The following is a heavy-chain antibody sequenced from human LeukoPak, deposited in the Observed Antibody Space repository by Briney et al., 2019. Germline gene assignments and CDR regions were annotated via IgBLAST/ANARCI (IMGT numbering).Heavy chain of an antibody. V-gene: IGHV1-2*02. D-gene: IGHD5-24*01. J-gene: IGHJ4*02. CDR2: INPNSGGT. CDR1: GYTFTGYY. Sequence: EASVKVSCKASGYTFTGYYMHWVRQAPGQWREWMGWINPNSGGTNYAQKFQGRVTMTRDTSICTAYMELSRLRSDDTAVYYCARVGTRWLQFDMDYWGQGTLVTVSS. CDR3: ARVGTRWLQFDMDY.